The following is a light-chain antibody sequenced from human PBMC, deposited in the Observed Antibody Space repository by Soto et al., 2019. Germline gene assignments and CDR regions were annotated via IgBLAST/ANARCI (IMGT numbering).Light chain of an antibody. Sequence: QSVLTQSPSASASLGASVKLTCTLSSGHSNYAIAWHQQQPEKGPRHLMKINSDGSHTKGDGIPDRFSGSRSGAERYLTISSLQSEDEADYYCQTWGTGIQVFGGGTKLTVL. CDR1: SGHSNYA. V-gene: IGLV4-69*02. CDR2: INSDGSH. CDR3: QTWGTGIQV. J-gene: IGLJ3*02.